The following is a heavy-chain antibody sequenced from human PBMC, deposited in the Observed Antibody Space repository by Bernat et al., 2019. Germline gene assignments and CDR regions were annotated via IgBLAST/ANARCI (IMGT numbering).Heavy chain of an antibody. V-gene: IGHV3-66*01. CDR2: LYSGGST. CDR3: RRLGFCTSTSCNLLYYYGMDV. Sequence: EVQLVESGGGLVQPGGSLRLSCAASGFNVSNNYMTWVRQAPGKGLEWVSVLYSGGSTYYPDSVRGRFTISRDNSKNTLYLQMNSLRAEDTAVYYCRRLGFCTSTSCNLLYYYGMDVWGQGTTVTVSS. J-gene: IGHJ6*02. CDR1: GFNVSNNY. D-gene: IGHD2-2*01.